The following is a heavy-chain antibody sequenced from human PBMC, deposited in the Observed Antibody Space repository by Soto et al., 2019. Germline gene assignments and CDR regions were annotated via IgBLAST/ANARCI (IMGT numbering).Heavy chain of an antibody. V-gene: IGHV4-39*07. CDR1: GGSISSSSYF. CDR3: ARGGSLWFGELSAYYYGMDV. J-gene: IGHJ6*02. Sequence: SETLSLTCTVSGGSISSSSYFWGWIRQPPGKGLEWIGSIYYSGSTYYNPSLKSRVTISIDTSKNQFSLKLTSVTAADTAVYYCARGGSLWFGELSAYYYGMDVWGQGTTVTAP. D-gene: IGHD3-10*01. CDR2: IYYSGST.